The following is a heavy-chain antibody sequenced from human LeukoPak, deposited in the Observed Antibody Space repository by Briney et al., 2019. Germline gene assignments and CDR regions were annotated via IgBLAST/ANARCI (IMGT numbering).Heavy chain of an antibody. CDR1: GGSISSGDYY. J-gene: IGHJ2*01. Sequence: PSETLSLTCTVSGGSISSGDYYWSWIRQPPGKGLEWIGYIYYSGSTYYNPSLKSRVTISVDTSKNQFSLKLSSVTAADTAVYYCAREGEPTVTIQESPHWYFDLWGRGTLVTVSS. V-gene: IGHV4-30-4*01. CDR3: AREGEPTVTIQESPHWYFDL. CDR2: IYYSGST. D-gene: IGHD4-17*01.